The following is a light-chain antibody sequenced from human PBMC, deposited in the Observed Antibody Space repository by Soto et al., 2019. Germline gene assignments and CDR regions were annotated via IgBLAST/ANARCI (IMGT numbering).Light chain of an antibody. Sequence: EIVMTQSPDTVSVSPGERATISCRAGQSVSSNLAWYQQRPGQAPRLLIYGASTRATGIPARFSGSGSGTAFTLTISSLQSEDSAIYYCQQFDNWPWTFGQGSKVDI. V-gene: IGKV3-15*01. CDR1: QSVSSN. CDR3: QQFDNWPWT. J-gene: IGKJ1*01. CDR2: GAS.